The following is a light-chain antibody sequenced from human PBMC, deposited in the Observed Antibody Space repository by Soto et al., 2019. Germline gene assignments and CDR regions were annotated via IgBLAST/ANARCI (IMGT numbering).Light chain of an antibody. CDR1: SSDVGAYNY. V-gene: IGLV2-14*01. CDR3: CSYARGSTLVV. J-gene: IGLJ3*02. CDR2: EVN. Sequence: QSVLTQPASVSGSPGQSITIPCTGTSSDVGAYNYVSWYQQRPTKAPKLLIYEVNTRASGVSTRFPGSKSGITASLTISGLQPEDEADYYCCSYARGSTLVVFGGGTKLTVL.